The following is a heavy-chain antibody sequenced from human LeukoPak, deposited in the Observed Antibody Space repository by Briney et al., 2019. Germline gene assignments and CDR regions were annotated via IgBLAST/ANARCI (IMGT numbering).Heavy chain of an antibody. D-gene: IGHD4-11*01. CDR3: ARDDYSSRYFDY. V-gene: IGHV4-59*08. CDR1: GGSISSYY. CDR2: IYYSGST. J-gene: IGHJ4*02. Sequence: SETLSLTCTVSGGSISSYYWSWIRQPPGKGLEWIGYIYYSGSTNYNPSLKSRVTISVDTSKNQFSLKLSSVTAADTAVYYCARDDYSSRYFDYWGQGTLVTVSS.